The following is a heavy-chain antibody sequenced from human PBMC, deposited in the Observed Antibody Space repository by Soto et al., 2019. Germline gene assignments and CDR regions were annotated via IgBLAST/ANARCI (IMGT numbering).Heavy chain of an antibody. Sequence: GESLKISCKGCGYSFTSYWIGWVRQMHGKGLEWMGIIYPGDSDTRYSPSFQGQVTMSVDKSISTAYLQWSSLTSDDTAVYYCARGLGLPAAINFLPYYYTMDVWGQGTTVTVSS. D-gene: IGHD2-2*01. V-gene: IGHV5-51*01. J-gene: IGHJ6*02. CDR2: IYPGDSDT. CDR3: ARGLGLPAAINFLPYYYTMDV. CDR1: GYSFTSYW.